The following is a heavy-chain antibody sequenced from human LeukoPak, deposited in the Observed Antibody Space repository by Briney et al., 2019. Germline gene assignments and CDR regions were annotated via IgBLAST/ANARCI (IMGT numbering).Heavy chain of an antibody. J-gene: IGHJ4*02. V-gene: IGHV1-2*02. CDR3: ARSLSIAARPADY. D-gene: IGHD6-6*01. CDR1: GYTFTVYY. Sequence: GASVKVSCKASGYTFTVYYMHWVRQAPGQGLEWMGWINPNSGGTNYAQKFQGRVTMTRDTSISTAYMELSRLRSDDTAVYYCARSLSIAARPADYWGQGTLVTVSS. CDR2: INPNSGGT.